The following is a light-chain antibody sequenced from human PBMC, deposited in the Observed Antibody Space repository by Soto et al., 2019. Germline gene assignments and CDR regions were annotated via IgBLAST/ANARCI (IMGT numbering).Light chain of an antibody. J-gene: IGKJ4*01. CDR3: QQLYNYPLT. CDR1: QGISTY. V-gene: IGKV1-9*01. CDR2: TAS. Sequence: DIQLTQSPSFLSASVGDRATVTCRASQGISTYLAWYQQKAGKAPNLLISTASTLHSGVPSRFSGSGSGTEFNPTISSLQPEDFATYYCQQLYNYPLTFGGGTKVEIK.